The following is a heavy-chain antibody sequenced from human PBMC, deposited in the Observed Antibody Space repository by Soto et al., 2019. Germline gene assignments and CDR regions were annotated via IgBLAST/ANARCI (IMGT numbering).Heavy chain of an antibody. CDR2: IYYSGST. V-gene: IGHV4-31*03. J-gene: IGHJ4*02. D-gene: IGHD3-3*01. CDR1: GGSISSGGYY. CDR3: ARDRYDFWSGQLYYFDY. Sequence: ASETLSLTCTVSGGSISSGGYYWSWIRQHPGKGLEWIGYIYYSGSTYYNPSPKSRVTISVDTSKNQFSLKLSSVTAADTAVYYCARDRYDFWSGQLYYFDYWGQGTLVTVSS.